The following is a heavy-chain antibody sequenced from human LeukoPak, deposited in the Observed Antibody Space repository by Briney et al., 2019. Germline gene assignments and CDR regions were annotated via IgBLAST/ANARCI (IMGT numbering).Heavy chain of an antibody. CDR2: IYYSGST. D-gene: IGHD5-24*01. V-gene: IGHV4-39*01. CDR3: ASLEAMAEDAFDI. J-gene: IGHJ3*02. Sequence: SETPSLTCTVSGGSISSSSYYWGWIRQPPGKGLEWIGSIYYSGSTYYNPSLKSRVTISVDTSKNQFSLKLSSVTAADTAVYYCASLEAMAEDAFDIWGQGTMVTVSS. CDR1: GGSISSSSYY.